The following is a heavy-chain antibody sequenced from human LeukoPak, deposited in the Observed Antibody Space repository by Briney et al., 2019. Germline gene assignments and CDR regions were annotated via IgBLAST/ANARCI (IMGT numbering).Heavy chain of an antibody. CDR3: ASGPRVAAAGAIDP. CDR1: GFTFSSYW. V-gene: IGHV3-7*01. J-gene: IGHJ5*02. D-gene: IGHD6-13*01. CDR2: IKQDGSEK. Sequence: GGSLRLSCAASGFTFSSYWMHWVRQAPGKGLEWVANIKQDGSEKYYVDSVKGRFTISRDNAKNSLYLQMNSLRAEDTAVYYCASGPRVAAAGAIDPWGQGTLVTVSS.